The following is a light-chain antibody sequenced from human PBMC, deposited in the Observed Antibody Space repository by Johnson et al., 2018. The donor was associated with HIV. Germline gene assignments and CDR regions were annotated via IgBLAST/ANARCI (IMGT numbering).Light chain of an antibody. CDR2: DNN. CDR1: SSNIGNNY. J-gene: IGLJ1*01. Sequence: QSVLTQPPSVSAAPGQKVTISCSGSSSNIGNNYVSWYQQLPGTAPKLLIYDNNKRPSGIPDRFSGSRSGTSATLGITGLQTGDEADYYGGTWDSSLGAHYCFGTGTKVTVL. CDR3: GTWDSSLGAHYC. V-gene: IGLV1-51*01.